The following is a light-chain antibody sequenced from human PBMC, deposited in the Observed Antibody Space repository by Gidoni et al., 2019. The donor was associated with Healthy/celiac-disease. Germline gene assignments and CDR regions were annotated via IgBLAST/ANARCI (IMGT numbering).Light chain of an antibody. J-gene: IGKJ2*01. Sequence: DILLTQSPASLSASLGDRVTLTCRASQSISSYLHWYQQKPGKAPKLLIYAASSLQSGVPSRFSGSGSVTDFTLTISSLQPEDFATYYCQQSYSTPYTFGQGTKLEIK. CDR3: QQSYSTPYT. CDR2: AAS. CDR1: QSISSY. V-gene: IGKV1-39*01.